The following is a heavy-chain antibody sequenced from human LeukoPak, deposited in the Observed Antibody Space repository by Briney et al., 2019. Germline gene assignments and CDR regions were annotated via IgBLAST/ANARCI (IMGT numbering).Heavy chain of an antibody. CDR2: IWYDGSNK. D-gene: IGHD3-10*01. CDR1: GFTFSSYG. J-gene: IGHJ4*02. Sequence: GGSLRLSCAASGFTFSSYGMHWVRQAPGKGREWVAVIWYDGSNKYYADSVKGRFTISRDNSKNTLYLHMNSLRAEITAVYYCAKDPGRVRGVITYFDYWGQGTLVTVSS. CDR3: AKDPGRVRGVITYFDY. V-gene: IGHV3-33*06.